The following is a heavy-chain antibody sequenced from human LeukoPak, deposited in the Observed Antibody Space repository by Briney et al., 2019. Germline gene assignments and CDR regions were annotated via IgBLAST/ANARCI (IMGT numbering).Heavy chain of an antibody. CDR1: GFTFSSYS. CDR2: ISSSSSYI. V-gene: IGHV3-21*01. CDR3: ASSDFWSGTVNDY. J-gene: IGHJ4*02. Sequence: PEGSLRLSCAASGFTFSSYSMNWVRQAPGKGLEWVSSISSSSSYIYYADSVKGRFTISRDNAKNSLYLQMNSLRAEDTAVYYCASSDFWSGTVNDYWGQGTLVTVSS. D-gene: IGHD3-3*01.